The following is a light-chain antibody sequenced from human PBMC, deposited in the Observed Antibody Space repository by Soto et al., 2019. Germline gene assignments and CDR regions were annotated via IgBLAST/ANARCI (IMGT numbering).Light chain of an antibody. V-gene: IGKV1-8*01. J-gene: IGKJ2*01. CDR3: QQYYSYPYT. CDR1: QGISSY. CDR2: AAF. Sequence: AIRMTQSPSSLSASTGDRVTITCRASQGISSYLAWYQQKPGKAPKLLIYAAFTLQSGVPSRFSGSGSGTDFTLTISCLQSEDFATYYCQQYYSYPYTLGQRTKLEIK.